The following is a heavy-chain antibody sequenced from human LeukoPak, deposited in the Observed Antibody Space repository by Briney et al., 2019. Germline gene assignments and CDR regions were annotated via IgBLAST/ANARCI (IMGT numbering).Heavy chain of an antibody. CDR1: GFTFSSYW. CDR3: ARGRYSGYYDSRSYGLGDY. Sequence: PGGSLRLSCAASGFTFSSYWMHWVRQAPGKGLVWVSRIDSDGSSTNSADSVKGRFTISRDNVKNTLYLQMNSLRAEDTAVYYCARGRYSGYYDSRSYGLGDYWGQGTLVTVSS. D-gene: IGHD3-22*01. V-gene: IGHV3-74*01. J-gene: IGHJ4*02. CDR2: IDSDGSST.